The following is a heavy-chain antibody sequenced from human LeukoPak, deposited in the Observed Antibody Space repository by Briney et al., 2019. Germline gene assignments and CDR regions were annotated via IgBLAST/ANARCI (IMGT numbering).Heavy chain of an antibody. J-gene: IGHJ4*02. Sequence: PGGSLRLSCAASGFTFSNFWMSWVRQAPGKGPEWVANIKQDGDETYYLDSVKGRFTVSRDNAKNSLYLQMNTLRAEDTAVYYCAKSWGWELPQYYFDYWGQGTLVTVSS. D-gene: IGHD1-26*01. CDR2: IKQDGDET. V-gene: IGHV3-7*03. CDR3: AKSWGWELPQYYFDY. CDR1: GFTFSNFW.